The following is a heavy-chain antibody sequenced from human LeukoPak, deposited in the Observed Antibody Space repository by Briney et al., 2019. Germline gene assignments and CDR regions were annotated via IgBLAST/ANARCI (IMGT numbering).Heavy chain of an antibody. CDR2: INPSSGRT. CDR3: ARGGFDY. V-gene: IGHV1-2*02. CDR1: GYTFTAYF. Sequence: ASVKVSCRASGYTFTAYFIYWVRQAPGQGLEWVGWINPSSGRTNSAQKFQGRVTMTRDTSISTAYMELSSLRSDDTAVYYCARGGFDYWGQGTLVTVSS. J-gene: IGHJ4*02.